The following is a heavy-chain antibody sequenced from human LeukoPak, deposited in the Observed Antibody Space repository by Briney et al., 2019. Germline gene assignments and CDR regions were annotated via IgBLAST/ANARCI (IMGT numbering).Heavy chain of an antibody. V-gene: IGHV3-48*01. CDR2: ISSGSSSI. CDR3: ARGRVDFDY. D-gene: IGHD2-15*01. CDR1: GFTFSSYE. Sequence: PGGSLRLSCAASGFTFSSYEMNWVRQAPGKGLEWVSYISSGSSSIYLADSVEGRFTISRDNGKNSLFLQMNSLRAEDTAVYYCARGRVDFDYWGQGTLVTVSS. J-gene: IGHJ4*02.